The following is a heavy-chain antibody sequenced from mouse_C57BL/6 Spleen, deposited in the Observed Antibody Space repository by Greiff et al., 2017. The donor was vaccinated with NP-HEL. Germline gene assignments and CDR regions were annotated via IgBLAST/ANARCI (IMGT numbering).Heavy chain of an antibody. J-gene: IGHJ4*01. CDR2: IDPSDSYT. Sequence: QVQLQQPGAELVMPGASVKLSCKASGYTFTSYWMHWVKQRPGQGLEWIGEIDPSDSYTNYNQKFKGKSTLTVDKSSSTAYMQLSSLTSEDSAVYYCALRNYYAMDYWGQGTSVTVSS. V-gene: IGHV1-69*01. CDR3: ALRNYYAMDY. CDR1: GYTFTSYW.